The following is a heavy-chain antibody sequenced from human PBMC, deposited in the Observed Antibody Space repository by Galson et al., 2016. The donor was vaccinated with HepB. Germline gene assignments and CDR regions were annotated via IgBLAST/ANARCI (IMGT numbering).Heavy chain of an antibody. V-gene: IGHV3-33*01. Sequence: LRLSCAGSGFTFTDYGMSWVRQAPGKGLEWVAHIRYDGSNTYYGDSVNGRFTISRDNSKDTLYLQMNNVRVADTAVYYCAREEISRGWYTDAFDIWGQGTMVTVSS. CDR1: GFTFTDYG. J-gene: IGHJ3*02. CDR3: AREEISRGWYTDAFDI. D-gene: IGHD6-19*01. CDR2: IRYDGSNT.